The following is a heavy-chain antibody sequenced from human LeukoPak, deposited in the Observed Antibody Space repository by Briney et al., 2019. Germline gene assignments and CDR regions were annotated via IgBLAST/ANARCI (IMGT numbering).Heavy chain of an antibody. CDR2: IYYSGST. CDR3: ARHDYGDYGISFDY. D-gene: IGHD4-17*01. CDR1: GGSISSSTYY. J-gene: IGHJ4*02. Sequence: SETLSLTCTVSGGSISSSTYYWGWIRQPPGKGVEWIGSIYYSGSTYYNPSLKSRVTISVDTSKNQFSLRLSSLTAADTAVYYCARHDYGDYGISFDYWGQGTQVTVSS. V-gene: IGHV4-39*01.